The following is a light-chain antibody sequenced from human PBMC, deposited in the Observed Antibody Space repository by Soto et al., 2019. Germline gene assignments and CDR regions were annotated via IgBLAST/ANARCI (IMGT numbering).Light chain of an antibody. Sequence: SQVTQSPSSRSASVGDRVTITCRASEIITNRLAWYQQKPGKAPKVLIYDASNLESGVPSRFSGFRSGTEFTLTISRLQADDFATYYSQHGSRLWPFGQ. V-gene: IGKV1-5*01. CDR1: EIITNR. CDR3: QHGSRLWP. CDR2: DAS. J-gene: IGKJ1*01.